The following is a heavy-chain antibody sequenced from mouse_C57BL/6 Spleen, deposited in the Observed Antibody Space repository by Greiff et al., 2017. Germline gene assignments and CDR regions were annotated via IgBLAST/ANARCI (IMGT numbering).Heavy chain of an antibody. Sequence: VQLQQSGAELVKPGASVKLSCKASGYTFTSYWMHWVKQRPGQGLEWIGMIHPNSGSTNYNEKFKSKATLTVDNSYSTAYMQLVSLTSEDSAVYYCARPYGSSSYGYFDVWGTGTTVTVSS. CDR1: GYTFTSYW. CDR2: IHPNSGST. V-gene: IGHV1-64*01. D-gene: IGHD1-1*01. CDR3: ARPYGSSSYGYFDV. J-gene: IGHJ1*03.